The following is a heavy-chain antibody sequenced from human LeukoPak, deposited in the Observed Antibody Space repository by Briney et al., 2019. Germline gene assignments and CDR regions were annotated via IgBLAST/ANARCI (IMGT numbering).Heavy chain of an antibody. CDR1: GGSFSGYY. D-gene: IGHD6-19*01. Sequence: SETLSLTCAVYGGSFSGYYWSWIRQPPGKGLEWIGEINHSGSTNYNPSLKSRVTISVDTSKNQFSLKLSSVTAAATAVYYCARADGRVAGRLDYWGQGTLVTVSS. CDR2: INHSGST. J-gene: IGHJ4*02. CDR3: ARADGRVAGRLDY. V-gene: IGHV4-34*01.